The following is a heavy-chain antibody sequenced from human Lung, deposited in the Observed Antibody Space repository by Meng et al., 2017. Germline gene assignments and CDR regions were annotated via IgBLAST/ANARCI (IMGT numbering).Heavy chain of an antibody. D-gene: IGHD4-11*01. J-gene: IGHJ4*02. V-gene: IGHV4-34*01. Sequence: QVQVQQWGAGTLTPSETLSRTCVVSGGSFSDYYWSWIRQPPGKGLEWNGEIKHSGSTNYNPSLESRATISVDTSQNNISLKLSSVTAADSAVYYCARGPTTMAHDFDYWGQGTLVTVSS. CDR1: GGSFSDYY. CDR2: IKHSGST. CDR3: ARGPTTMAHDFDY.